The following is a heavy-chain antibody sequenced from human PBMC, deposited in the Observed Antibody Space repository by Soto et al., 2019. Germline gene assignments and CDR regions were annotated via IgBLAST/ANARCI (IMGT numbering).Heavy chain of an antibody. V-gene: IGHV3-66*01. J-gene: IGHJ6*03. Sequence: GGSLRLSCAASGFTVSSNYMSWVRQAPGKGLEWVSVIYSGGSTYYADSVKGRFTISRDNSKNTLYLQMNSLRAEDTAVYYCARARRSGCSGGSCYPIYYYYYKDVWGKGTTVTVSS. CDR2: IYSGGST. CDR3: ARARRSGCSGGSCYPIYYYYYKDV. CDR1: GFTVSSNY. D-gene: IGHD2-15*01.